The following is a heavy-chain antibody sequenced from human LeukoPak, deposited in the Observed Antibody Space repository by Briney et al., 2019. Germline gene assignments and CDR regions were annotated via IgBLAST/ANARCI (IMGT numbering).Heavy chain of an antibody. J-gene: IGHJ4*02. CDR1: GGSISSSSYY. D-gene: IGHD3-9*01. CDR2: IYYSGST. CDR3: ARQPPFVLRYFDWLPFEDY. Sequence: SETLSLTCTVSGGSISSSSYYWGWIRQPPGKGLEWTGSIYYSGSTYYNPSLKSRVTISVDTSKNQFSLKLSSVTAADTAVYYCARQPPFVLRYFDWLPFEDYWGQGTLVTVSS. V-gene: IGHV4-39*01.